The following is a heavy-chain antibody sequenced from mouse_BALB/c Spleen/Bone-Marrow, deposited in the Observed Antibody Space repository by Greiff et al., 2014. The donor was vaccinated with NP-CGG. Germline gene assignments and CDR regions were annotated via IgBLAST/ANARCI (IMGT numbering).Heavy chain of an antibody. J-gene: IGHJ2*01. D-gene: IGHD2-14*01. Sequence: VKLMESGAELVKPGASVKLSCKASGYTFTSYWMHWVKQRPGQGLEWIGEINPSNGRTNYNEKFKSKATLTVDKSSSTAYMQLSSLTSEDSAVYYCARWYEGYWGHGTTLTVSS. V-gene: IGHV1S81*02. CDR2: INPSNGRT. CDR1: GYTFTSYW. CDR3: ARWYEGY.